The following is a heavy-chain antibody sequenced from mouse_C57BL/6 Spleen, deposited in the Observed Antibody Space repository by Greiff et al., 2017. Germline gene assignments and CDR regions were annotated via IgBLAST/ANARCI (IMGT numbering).Heavy chain of an antibody. J-gene: IGHJ3*01. CDR2: ISSGGDYI. V-gene: IGHV5-9-1*02. Sequence: EVKLMESGEGLVKPGGSLKLSCAASGFTFSSYAMSWVRQTPEKRLEWVAYISSGGDYIYYADTVKGRFTISRDNARNTLYLQMSSLKSEDTAMYYCTREEVYYYGSGGFAYWGQGTLVTVSA. CDR3: TREEVYYYGSGGFAY. CDR1: GFTFSSYA. D-gene: IGHD1-1*01.